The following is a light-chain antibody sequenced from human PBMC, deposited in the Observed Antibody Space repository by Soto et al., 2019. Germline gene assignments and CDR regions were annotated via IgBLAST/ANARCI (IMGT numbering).Light chain of an antibody. J-gene: IGLJ2*01. V-gene: IGLV1-40*01. CDR3: QSYDSSLRGV. CDR1: SSNIGAGYD. Sequence: QSALTQPPSVSGAPGQRVTISCNGSSSNIGAGYDVHWYQHLPGTAPKLLIYGNSNRPSGVPDRFSGSKSITSASLAITGLQAEDEADYYCQSYDSSLRGVFGGGTKLTVL. CDR2: GNS.